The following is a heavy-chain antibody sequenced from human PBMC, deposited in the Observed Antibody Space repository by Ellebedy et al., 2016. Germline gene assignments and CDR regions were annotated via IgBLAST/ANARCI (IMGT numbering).Heavy chain of an antibody. CDR2: IYTSGTT. D-gene: IGHD2-2*02. V-gene: IGHV4-4*07. Sequence: SETLSLXXTVSGGSISRYYWSWVRQPAGKGLKWIGRIYTSGTTDYNTSLKSRVTMSLDTSKNQFSLILSSVTATDTAVYYCARASPILDDAFDIWGQGTMVTVSS. J-gene: IGHJ3*02. CDR1: GGSISRYY. CDR3: ARASPILDDAFDI.